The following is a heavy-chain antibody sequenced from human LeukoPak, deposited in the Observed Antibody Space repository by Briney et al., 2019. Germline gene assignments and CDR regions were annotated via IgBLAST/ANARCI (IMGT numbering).Heavy chain of an antibody. Sequence: GGSLRLSCEVSGFIATVKGLTWVRQAPGKGLEWVGRIKSKTDGGTTDYAAPVKGRFTTSRDDSKNTLYLQMNSLKTEDTAVYYCTTDDTNDYWGQGTLVTVSS. J-gene: IGHJ4*02. CDR3: TTDDTNDY. CDR1: GFIATVKG. CDR2: IKSKTDGGTT. V-gene: IGHV3-15*01.